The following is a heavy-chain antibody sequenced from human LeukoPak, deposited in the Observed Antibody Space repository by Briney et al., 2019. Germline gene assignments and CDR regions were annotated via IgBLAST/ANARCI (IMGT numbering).Heavy chain of an antibody. CDR2: ISAYNGNT. D-gene: IGHD3-3*01. V-gene: IGHV1-18*01. J-gene: IGHJ6*02. CDR3: ARDRETFGVVILAGYYYYGMDV. CDR1: GYTFTSYG. Sequence: GASVKVSCKASGYTFTSYGISWVRQAPGQGLEWMGWISAYNGNTNYAQRLQGRVTMTTDTSTSTAYMELRSLRSDDTAVYYCARDRETFGVVILAGYYYYGMDVWGQGTTVTVSS.